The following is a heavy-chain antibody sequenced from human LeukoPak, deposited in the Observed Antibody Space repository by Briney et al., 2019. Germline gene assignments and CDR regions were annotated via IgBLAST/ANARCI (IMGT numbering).Heavy chain of an antibody. D-gene: IGHD1-1*01. Sequence: ASVEVSCKASGYNFNSYYIHWVRQAPGQGLTWMGWTNPDNGKTKYEPRFQGRVTMTWDTSINTAYVDLTGLRSDDTAVYYCARNEPADSVVDAFDVWGQGTVASVSS. CDR1: GYNFNSYY. CDR2: TNPDNGKT. J-gene: IGHJ3*01. CDR3: ARNEPADSVVDAFDV. V-gene: IGHV1-2*02.